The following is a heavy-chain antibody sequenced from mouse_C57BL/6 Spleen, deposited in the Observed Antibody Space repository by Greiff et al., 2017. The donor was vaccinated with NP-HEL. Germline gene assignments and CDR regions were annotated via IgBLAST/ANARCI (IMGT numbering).Heavy chain of an antibody. CDR1: GYTFTDYY. CDR2: INPNNGGT. CDR3: ARPQEALQRRWFAY. D-gene: IGHD6-1*01. Sequence: EVQLQQSGPELVKPGASVKISCKASGYTFTDYYMNWVKQSHGKSLEWIGDINPNNGGTSYNQKFKGKATLTVDKSSSTAYMELRSLTSEDSAVYYCARPQEALQRRWFAYWGQGTLVTVSA. V-gene: IGHV1-26*01. J-gene: IGHJ3*01.